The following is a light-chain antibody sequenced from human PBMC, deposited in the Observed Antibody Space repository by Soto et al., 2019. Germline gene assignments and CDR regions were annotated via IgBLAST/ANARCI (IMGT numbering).Light chain of an antibody. CDR3: HYYDDSPPFP. J-gene: IGKJ3*01. Sequence: EIVLPQSPGTLSLSPVEMATFSFMASQSVSSRFLAWYQQKPGQAPRLLIYGASSRATGIPDRFSGSGSGTDFTLTISRLEPEDFAVYYCHYYDDSPPFPFGPGTKWIS. V-gene: IGKV3-20*01. CDR2: GAS. CDR1: QSVSSRF.